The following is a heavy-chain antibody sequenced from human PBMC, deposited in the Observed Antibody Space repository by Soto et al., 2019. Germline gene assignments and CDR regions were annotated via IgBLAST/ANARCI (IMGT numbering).Heavy chain of an antibody. Sequence: LRLSCAASGFTLSSYWMHWVRQTPGKGLVWVSYIYSDGSGTSYADSVKGRFTISRDSGKNTLYLQVNSLTVDDTAVYYCARGYSHALDYWGQGTLVTVSS. CDR2: IYSDGSGT. V-gene: IGHV3-74*01. J-gene: IGHJ4*02. CDR1: GFTLSSYW. D-gene: IGHD1-1*01. CDR3: ARGYSHALDY.